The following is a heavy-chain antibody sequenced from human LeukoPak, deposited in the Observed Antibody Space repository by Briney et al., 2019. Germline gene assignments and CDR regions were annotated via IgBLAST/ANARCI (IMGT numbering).Heavy chain of an antibody. V-gene: IGHV4-31*03. CDR1: GGSISSGGYY. D-gene: IGHD6-13*01. CDR3: ARGPSYSSRLDY. Sequence: SETLSLTCTVSGGSISSGGYYWSWIRQHPGKGLEWIGYIHYSGSTYYNPSLKSRVTISVDTSKNQFSLKLSSVTAADTAVYYCARGPSYSSRLDYWGQGTLVTVSS. J-gene: IGHJ4*02. CDR2: IHYSGST.